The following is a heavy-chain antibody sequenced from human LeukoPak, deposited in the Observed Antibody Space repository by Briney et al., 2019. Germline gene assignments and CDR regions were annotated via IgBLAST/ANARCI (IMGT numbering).Heavy chain of an antibody. CDR1: GFAFNNYW. V-gene: IGHV3-7*01. CDR2: IKQDGSEK. Sequence: GGSLRLSCAASGFAFNNYWMTWVRQAPGKGLEWVASIKQDGSEKYYVDSVKGRFTISRDNAKTSLYLQMNSLRAEDTAVYYCARGPHDSSGYYLTLWGRGTPVTVSS. CDR3: ARGPHDSSGYYLTL. D-gene: IGHD3-22*01. J-gene: IGHJ2*01.